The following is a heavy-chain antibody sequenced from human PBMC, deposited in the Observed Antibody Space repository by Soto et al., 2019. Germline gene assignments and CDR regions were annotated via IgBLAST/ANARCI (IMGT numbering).Heavy chain of an antibody. CDR1: GXTFTGYY. V-gene: IGHV1-2*04. D-gene: IGHD6-6*01. J-gene: IGHJ4*02. CDR2: INPNSGGT. Sequence: ASVKVSCKASGXTFTGYYMHWVRQAPGQGLEWMGWINPNSGGTNYAQKFQGWVTMTRDTSISTAYMELSRLRSDDTAVYYCARDRGIAARLPFFDYWGQGTLVTVSS. CDR3: ARDRGIAARLPFFDY.